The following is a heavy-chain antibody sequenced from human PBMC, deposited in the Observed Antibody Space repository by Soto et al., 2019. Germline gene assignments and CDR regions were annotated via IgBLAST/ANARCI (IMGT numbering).Heavy chain of an antibody. V-gene: IGHV3-23*01. CDR2: ISGSGGST. Sequence: EVQLLESGGGLVQPGGSLRLSCAASGFTFSSYAMSWVRQAPGKGLEWVSAISGSGGSTYYADFVKGRFTISRDNSKNTLYPQMNRLKAGDTGVYYCAKEIPLNYEIFTGLGRGKYGMDVWGQGTTVTVSS. CDR3: AKEIPLNYEIFTGLGRGKYGMDV. CDR1: GFTFSSYA. J-gene: IGHJ6*02. D-gene: IGHD3-9*01.